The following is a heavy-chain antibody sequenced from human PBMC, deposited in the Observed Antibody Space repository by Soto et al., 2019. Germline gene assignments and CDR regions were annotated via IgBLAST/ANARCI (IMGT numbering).Heavy chain of an antibody. CDR3: ATAVRGSAWSY. V-gene: IGHV3-7*01. Sequence: EVKLEESGGGLVQTGGSLRLSCVVSGFTFSGYWMRWVRQSPGRGLEGVANIKDDGSQTSYVGSVRGRFTISRDNGQNSLYLHMNSLRVEDTAVYYCATAVRGSAWSYWGQGTLVTVSS. D-gene: IGHD6-19*01. CDR1: GFTFSGYW. J-gene: IGHJ4*02. CDR2: IKDDGSQT.